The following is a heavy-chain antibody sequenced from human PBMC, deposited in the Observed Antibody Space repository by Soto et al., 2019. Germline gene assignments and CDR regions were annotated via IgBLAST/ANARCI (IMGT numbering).Heavy chain of an antibody. Sequence: QVQLQESGPGLVKPSQTLSLTCTVSGGSISSGGYYWSWIRQHPGKGLEWIGYIYYSGSTYYNPSLKSRVTISVDTSKNQFSLKLSSVTAADTAVYYCARDPGDTVLLWRAFDIWGQGTMVTVSS. CDR1: GGSISSGGYY. J-gene: IGHJ3*02. D-gene: IGHD3-10*01. V-gene: IGHV4-31*03. CDR2: IYYSGST. CDR3: ARDPGDTVLLWRAFDI.